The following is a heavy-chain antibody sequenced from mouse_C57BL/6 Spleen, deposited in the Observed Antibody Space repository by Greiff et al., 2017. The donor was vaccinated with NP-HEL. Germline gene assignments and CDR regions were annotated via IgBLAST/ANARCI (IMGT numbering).Heavy chain of an antibody. D-gene: IGHD1-1*01. V-gene: IGHV1-59*01. CDR1: GYTFTSYW. CDR2: IDPSDSYT. J-gene: IGHJ1*03. CDR3: ARRTYYGSRDWYFDV. Sequence: QVQLQQPGAELVRPGTSVKLSCKASGYTFTSYWMHWVKQRPGQGLEWIGVIDPSDSYTNYNQKFKGKATLTVDTSSSTAYMQLSSLTSEDSAVYYCARRTYYGSRDWYFDVWGTGTTVTVSS.